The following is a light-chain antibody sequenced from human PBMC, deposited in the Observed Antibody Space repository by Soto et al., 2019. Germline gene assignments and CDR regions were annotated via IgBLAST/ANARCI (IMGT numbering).Light chain of an antibody. CDR2: GAS. CDR3: QQYSKWPLT. V-gene: IGKV3-15*01. J-gene: IGKJ4*01. CDR1: QSVSSY. Sequence: EIVMTQSPATLSVSPGERVTLSCRASQSVSSYLAWYQQKPGQAPRLLIYGASTGATGIPARFSGSGSGTEFILTISSLQSEDFAVYYCQQYSKWPLTFGGGTKV.